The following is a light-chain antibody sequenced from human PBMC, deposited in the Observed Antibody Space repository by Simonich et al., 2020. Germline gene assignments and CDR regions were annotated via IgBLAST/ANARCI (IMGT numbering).Light chain of an antibody. J-gene: IGLJ2*01. V-gene: IGLV3-21*03. CDR3: QVWDSSSDHVV. CDR1: NIGSKS. CDR2: DDS. Sequence: SYVLTQPPSVSVAPGKTARITCGGNNIGSKSVHWYQQDPGQAPVLVVYDDSDRPSGIPERFSGSNAGNTATLPISSVEAGDEADYYCQVWDSSSDHVVFGGGTKLTVL.